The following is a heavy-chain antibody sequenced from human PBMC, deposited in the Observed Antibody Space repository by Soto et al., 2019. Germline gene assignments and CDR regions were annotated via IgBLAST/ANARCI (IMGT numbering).Heavy chain of an antibody. V-gene: IGHV3-15*01. J-gene: IGHJ4*02. CDR2: IKSKTDGGTT. D-gene: IGHD1-1*01. CDR1: GFTFSNAW. Sequence: GGSLRLSCAASGFTFSNAWMNWVRQAPGKGLEWVGRIKSKTDGGTTDYAAPVKGRFTISRDDSKNTLYLQMNSLKTEDTAVYYCTTDPTTQLGIVFDYWGQGTLVTVSS. CDR3: TTDPTTQLGIVFDY.